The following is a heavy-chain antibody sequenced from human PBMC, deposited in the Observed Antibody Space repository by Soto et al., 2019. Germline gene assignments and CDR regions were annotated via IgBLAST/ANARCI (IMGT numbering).Heavy chain of an antibody. J-gene: IGHJ6*02. CDR1: GGSISSYY. V-gene: IGHV4-59*01. Sequence: PSETLSLTCTVSGGSISSYYWSWIRQPPGKGLEWIGYIYYSGSTNYNPSLKSRVTISVDTSKNQFSLKLTSVTAADTAFYYCARAFLGLQLWTRMDVWGQGTTVTVSS. CDR2: IYYSGST. CDR3: ARAFLGLQLWTRMDV. D-gene: IGHD5-18*01.